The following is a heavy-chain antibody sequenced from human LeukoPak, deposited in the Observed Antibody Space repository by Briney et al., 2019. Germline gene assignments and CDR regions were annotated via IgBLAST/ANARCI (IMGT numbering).Heavy chain of an antibody. V-gene: IGHV3-9*01. CDR2: ISWNSGSI. CDR1: GFTFDDYA. Sequence: PGGSLRLYCAASGFTFDDYAMHWVRQAPGKGLEWVSGISWNSGSIGYADSVKGRFTISRDNAKNSLYLQMNSLRAEDTALYYCAKDLGYSSSWYYFDYWGQGTLVTVSS. D-gene: IGHD6-13*01. CDR3: AKDLGYSSSWYYFDY. J-gene: IGHJ4*02.